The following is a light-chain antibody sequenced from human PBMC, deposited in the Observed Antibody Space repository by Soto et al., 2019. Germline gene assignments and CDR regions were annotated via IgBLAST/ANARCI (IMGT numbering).Light chain of an antibody. CDR2: GAS. Sequence: EIVLTQSPGTLALSPGERATLSCRASQSVNSRLAWYQHKPGQAPRLLISGASNRASGIPARFSAWGSGTDFTLTISSLEPEDFAVYYCQQRSNWPPELTFGGGTKVDI. V-gene: IGKV3-11*01. CDR1: QSVNSR. J-gene: IGKJ4*01. CDR3: QQRSNWPPELT.